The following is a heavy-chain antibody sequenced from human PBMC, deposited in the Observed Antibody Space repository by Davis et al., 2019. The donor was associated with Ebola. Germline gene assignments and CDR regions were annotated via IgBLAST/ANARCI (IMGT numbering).Heavy chain of an antibody. CDR2: IYYSGST. D-gene: IGHD3-3*01. J-gene: IGHJ6*02. V-gene: IGHV4-59*01. CDR3: ARVSYDFWSGYYGVYGMDV. Sequence: SETLSLTCAVYGGSFSGYYWSWIRQPPGKGLEWIGYIYYSGSTNYNPSLKSRVTISVDTSKNQFSLKLSSVTAADTAVYYCARVSYDFWSGYYGVYGMDVWGQGTTVTVSS. CDR1: GGSFSGYY.